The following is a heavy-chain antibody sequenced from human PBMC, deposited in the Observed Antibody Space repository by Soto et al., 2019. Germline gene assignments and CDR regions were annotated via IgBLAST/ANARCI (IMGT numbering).Heavy chain of an antibody. V-gene: IGHV1-3*01. Sequence: GASVKVSCKASGYNFTRYTMNWVRQAPGQRVEWMGWINPDNGNTKSSQKFQDRVIITRDTSASTAYMDLSSLRSEDTAVYYCARGIATGQLDPWGQGTLVTVSS. CDR1: GYNFTRYT. J-gene: IGHJ5*02. D-gene: IGHD2-15*01. CDR2: INPDNGNT. CDR3: ARGIATGQLDP.